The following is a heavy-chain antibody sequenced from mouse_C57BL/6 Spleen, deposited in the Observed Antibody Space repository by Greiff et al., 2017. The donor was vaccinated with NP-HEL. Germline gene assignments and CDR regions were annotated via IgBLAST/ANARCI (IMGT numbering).Heavy chain of an antibody. V-gene: IGHV5-6*02. Sequence: DVMLVESGGDLVKPGGSLKLSCAASGFTFSSYGMSWVRQTPDKRLEWVATISSGGSYTYYPDSVKGRFTISRDNAKNTLYLQMSSLKSEDTAMYYCARQGEGFAYWGQGTLVTVSA. J-gene: IGHJ3*01. CDR3: ARQGEGFAY. CDR2: ISSGGSYT. CDR1: GFTFSSYG.